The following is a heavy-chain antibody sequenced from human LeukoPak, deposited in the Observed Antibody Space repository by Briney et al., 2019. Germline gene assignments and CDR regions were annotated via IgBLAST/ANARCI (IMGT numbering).Heavy chain of an antibody. CDR1: GFTFTNAW. CDR2: VRAKTDGGTT. CDR3: AADTPVPLAQIDY. V-gene: IGHV3-15*01. J-gene: IGHJ4*02. D-gene: IGHD2/OR15-2a*01. Sequence: GGSLRLSCAVAGFTFTNAWMNWVRQAPGKGLEWVGRVRAKTDGGTTEYAAPVKGRFSISRDDSTNTVYLQMNSLITEDTAIYYCAADTPVPLAQIDYWGQGALVTVSS.